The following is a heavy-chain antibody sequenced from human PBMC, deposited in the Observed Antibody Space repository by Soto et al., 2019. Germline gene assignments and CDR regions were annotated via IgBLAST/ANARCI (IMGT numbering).Heavy chain of an antibody. CDR3: ARLPPRYPTYGMDV. CDR2: INPTSGGT. V-gene: IGHV1-2*02. CDR1: GYTFTDYY. D-gene: IGHD1-26*01. Sequence: QVQLVQSGAEVKKPGASVKVSCKASGYTFTDYYMHWVRQAPGQGLEWMGWINPTSGGTNYAQKVQGRVTMTRDTSISTAYMELSRLRSDDTAVYYCARLPPRYPTYGMDVWGQGTTVTVSS. J-gene: IGHJ6*02.